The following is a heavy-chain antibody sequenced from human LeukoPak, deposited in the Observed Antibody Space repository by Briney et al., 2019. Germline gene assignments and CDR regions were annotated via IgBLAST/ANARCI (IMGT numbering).Heavy chain of an antibody. D-gene: IGHD3-22*01. CDR1: RYTFTKYF. V-gene: IGHV1-18*04. Sequence: ASVKVSCQASRYTFTKYFPQWVRQAPGQGLEWMGWISAYNGNTNYAQKLQGRVTMTTDTSTSTAYMELRSLRSDDTAVYYCARSNYYDSSQNDAFDIWGQGTMVTVSS. CDR3: ARSNYYDSSQNDAFDI. CDR2: ISAYNGNT. J-gene: IGHJ3*02.